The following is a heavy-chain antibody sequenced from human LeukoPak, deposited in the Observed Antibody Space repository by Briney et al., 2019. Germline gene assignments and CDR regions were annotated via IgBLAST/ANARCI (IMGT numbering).Heavy chain of an antibody. CDR2: IIPIFGTA. J-gene: IGHJ6*03. CDR1: GGTFSSYA. Sequence: ASVKVSCKASGGTFSSYAISWVRQAPGQGLEWMGGIIPIFGTANYAQKFQGRVTITTDESTSTAYMELSSLRSEDTAVYYCARGVTGTTSPFDYYYYMDVWGKGTTVTVSS. CDR3: ARGVTGTTSPFDYYYYMDV. V-gene: IGHV1-69*05. D-gene: IGHD1-7*01.